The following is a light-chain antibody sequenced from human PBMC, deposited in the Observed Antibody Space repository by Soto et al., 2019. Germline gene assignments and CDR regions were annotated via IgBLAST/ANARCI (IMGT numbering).Light chain of an antibody. CDR2: WAY. CDR1: QSLLYTSNNKNY. J-gene: IGKJ2*01. V-gene: IGKV4-1*01. CDR3: QQYYSTPPT. Sequence: DIVMTQSPDSLAVSLGERATINCKSSQSLLYTSNNKNYLAWYQQKPRQPPNLLIYWAYTRESGVPDRFTGSGSGTDFTLTISSLQAEDVAVYYCQQYYSTPPTLGQGTKLEIK.